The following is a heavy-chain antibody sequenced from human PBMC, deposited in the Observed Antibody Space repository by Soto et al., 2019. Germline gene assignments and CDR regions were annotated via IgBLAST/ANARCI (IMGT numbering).Heavy chain of an antibody. CDR1: GFTFSSYA. CDR3: AKKGRGPTTGGGNYYYYGMDV. D-gene: IGHD1-26*01. Sequence: EVQLLESGGGLVQPGGSLRLSCAASGFTFSSYAMSCVRQAPGKGLEWVSAISGSGGSTYYADSVKGRFTISRDNSKNTLYLQMNSLRAEDTAVYYCAKKGRGPTTGGGNYYYYGMDVWGQGTTVTVSS. J-gene: IGHJ6*02. CDR2: ISGSGGST. V-gene: IGHV3-23*01.